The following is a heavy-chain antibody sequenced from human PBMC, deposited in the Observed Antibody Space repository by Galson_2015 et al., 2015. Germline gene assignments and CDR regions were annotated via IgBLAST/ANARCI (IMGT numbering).Heavy chain of an antibody. D-gene: IGHD6-19*01. CDR2: INRDGSST. V-gene: IGHV3-74*01. CDR1: GFTFSSYW. Sequence: SLRLSCAASGFTFSSYWMYWVRQAPGKGLVWVAHINRDGSSTSYADSVKGRFTISRDNAKNMLYLQMNSLRAEDTAVYCCARGHSGWYFDYWGQGTLVTVSS. J-gene: IGHJ4*02. CDR3: ARGHSGWYFDY.